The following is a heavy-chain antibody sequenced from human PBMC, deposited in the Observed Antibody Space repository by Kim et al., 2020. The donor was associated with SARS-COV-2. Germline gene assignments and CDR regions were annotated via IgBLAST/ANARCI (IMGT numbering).Heavy chain of an antibody. CDR3: ARDLIYYMDV. D-gene: IGHD2-8*01. CDR2: I. V-gene: IGHV3-48*02. J-gene: IGHJ6*03. Sequence: IYYADSVKGRFTISRDNAKNSLYLQMNSLRDEDTAVYYCARDLIYYMDVWGKGTTVTVSS.